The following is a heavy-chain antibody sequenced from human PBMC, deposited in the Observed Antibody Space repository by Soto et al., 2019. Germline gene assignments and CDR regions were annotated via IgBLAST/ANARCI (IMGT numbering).Heavy chain of an antibody. D-gene: IGHD1-1*01. CDR1: GGYFGGYY. Sequence: QVRLHQWAAGLLQPSATLSLTCAVYGGYFGGYYWSWSRQSPGKGLEWIGEINQGGSTSYRSSLKSRITLSIDTSKNHVSLKLESVTAADPAVYYFASKEGTNWAFDYWGQGTLVSV. J-gene: IGHJ4*02. CDR2: INQGGST. V-gene: IGHV4-34*01. CDR3: ASKEGTNWAFDY.